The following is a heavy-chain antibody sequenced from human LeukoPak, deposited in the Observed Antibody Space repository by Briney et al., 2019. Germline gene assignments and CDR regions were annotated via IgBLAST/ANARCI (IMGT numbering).Heavy chain of an antibody. CDR2: INHSGST. Sequence: PSETLSLTCAVYGGSFSGYYWSWIRQPPGKGLEWIGEINHSGSTNYNPSLKSRVTISVDTSKNQFSLKLSSVTAADTAVYYCARVGSSGWLRTNWFDPWGQGTLVTVS. CDR1: GGSFSGYY. J-gene: IGHJ5*02. CDR3: ARVGSSGWLRTNWFDP. V-gene: IGHV4-34*01. D-gene: IGHD6-19*01.